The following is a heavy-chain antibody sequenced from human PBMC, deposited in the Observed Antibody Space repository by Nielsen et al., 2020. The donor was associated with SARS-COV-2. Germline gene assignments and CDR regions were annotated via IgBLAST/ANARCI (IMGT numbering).Heavy chain of an antibody. CDR1: GFTFSSYG. V-gene: IGHV3-30*03. CDR3: ARGEYGDYPGDYCYYGMDV. J-gene: IGHJ6*02. CDR2: ISYDGGNK. Sequence: GGSLRLSCAASGFTFSSYGMHWVRQAPGKELEWVAVISYDGGNKYYADSVKGRFTISRDSSKNTLYLQINSLRAEDTAVYYCARGEYGDYPGDYCYYGMDVWGQGTTVTVSS. D-gene: IGHD4-17*01.